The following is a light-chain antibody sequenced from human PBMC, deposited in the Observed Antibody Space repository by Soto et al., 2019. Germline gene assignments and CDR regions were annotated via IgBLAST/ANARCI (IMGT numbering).Light chain of an antibody. Sequence: DIQMTQSPSSLSASEGDRVTITCRASQGINRYLAWFQQKPGKVPKLLIYAPSTLQSGVPSRFSGSGSGTEFTLTISSLQPDDVSTYYCQKDNNDPPFFGHGTKVEIK. CDR1: QGINRY. V-gene: IGKV1-27*01. CDR2: APS. J-gene: IGKJ1*01. CDR3: QKDNNDPPF.